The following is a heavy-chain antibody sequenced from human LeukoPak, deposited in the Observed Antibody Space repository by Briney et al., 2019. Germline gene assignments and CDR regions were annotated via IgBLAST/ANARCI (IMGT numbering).Heavy chain of an antibody. D-gene: IGHD2-2*01. Sequence: SVKVSCKASGYTFTSYGISWVRQAPGQGLEWMGRIIPILGIANYAQKFQGRVTITADKSTSTAYMELSSLRSEDTAVYYCARYCSSTSCLYTTNYYYYGMDVWGQGTTVTVSS. J-gene: IGHJ6*02. CDR2: IIPILGIA. CDR1: GYTFTSYG. V-gene: IGHV1-69*04. CDR3: ARYCSSTSCLYTTNYYYYGMDV.